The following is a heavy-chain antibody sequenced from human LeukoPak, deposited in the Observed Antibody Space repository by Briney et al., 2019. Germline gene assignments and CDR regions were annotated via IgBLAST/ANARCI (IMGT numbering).Heavy chain of an antibody. CDR3: AREWRGSVDAFDI. CDR2: IWSDGSNK. V-gene: IGHV3-33*01. Sequence: GGSLRLSCAASGFTFSTYGMHWVRQAPGKGLEWVAVIWSDGSNKFYADSVKGRFTISRDNSKNTLYLQMNSLRAEDTAVYYCAREWRGSVDAFDIWGQGTMVTVSS. J-gene: IGHJ3*02. D-gene: IGHD3-10*01. CDR1: GFTFSTYG.